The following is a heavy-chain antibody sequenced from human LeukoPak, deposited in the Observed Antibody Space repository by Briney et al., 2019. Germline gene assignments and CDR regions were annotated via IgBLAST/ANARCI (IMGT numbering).Heavy chain of an antibody. Sequence: NPSEILSLTCTVSGGSISSYYWSWIRQPPGKGLEWIGYIYSSGSTNYNPSLKSRVTISVDTSKNQFSLKLTSVTAADTAVYYCARAYYYGSGSYGLDYWGQGTLVTVSS. V-gene: IGHV4-59*01. D-gene: IGHD3-10*01. CDR1: GGSISSYY. CDR3: ARAYYYGSGSYGLDY. CDR2: IYSSGST. J-gene: IGHJ4*02.